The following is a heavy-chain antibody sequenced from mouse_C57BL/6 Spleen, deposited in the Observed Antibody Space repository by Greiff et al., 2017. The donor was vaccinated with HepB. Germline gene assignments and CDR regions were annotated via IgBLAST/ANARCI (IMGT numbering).Heavy chain of an antibody. Sequence: VMLVESGPGLVAPSQSLSITCTVSGFSLTSYGVHWVRQPPGKGLEWLVVIWSDGSTTYNSALKSRLSISKDNSKSQVFLKMNSLQTDDTAMYYCARSTDGYYGYYAMDYWGQGTSVTVSS. V-gene: IGHV2-6*03. CDR2: IWSDGST. D-gene: IGHD2-3*01. CDR3: ARSTDGYYGYYAMDY. CDR1: GFSLTSYG. J-gene: IGHJ4*01.